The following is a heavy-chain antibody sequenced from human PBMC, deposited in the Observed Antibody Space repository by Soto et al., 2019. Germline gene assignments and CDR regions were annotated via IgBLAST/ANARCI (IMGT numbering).Heavy chain of an antibody. CDR1: GGSISSYY. J-gene: IGHJ3*02. CDR2: IYYSGST. CDR3: ARVSSSSGDDAFDI. Sequence: PSETLSLTCTVSGGSISSYYGSWIRQPPGKGLEWIGYIYYSGSTNYNPSLKSRVIISVDTSKNQFSLKLSSVTAADTAVYYCARVSSSSGDDAFDIWGQGTMVTVSS. D-gene: IGHD6-6*01. V-gene: IGHV4-59*01.